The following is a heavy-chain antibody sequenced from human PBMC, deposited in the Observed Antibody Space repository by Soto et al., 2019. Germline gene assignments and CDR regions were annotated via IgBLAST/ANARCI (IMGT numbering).Heavy chain of an antibody. CDR3: ARDVNGGFCGA. V-gene: IGHV3-21*01. J-gene: IGHJ5*02. CDR1: GFTFSSYS. D-gene: IGHD2-21*01. CDR2: ISSRNNDM. Sequence: EVQLVESGGGLVKPGGSLRLSCAASGFTFSSYSMNWVRQAPGKGLEWVSTISSRNNDMYYVDSVKGRFTISRDNAWNSVYLQMNSLRADDTAVYYCARDVNGGFCGAWGQGTLVTVSS.